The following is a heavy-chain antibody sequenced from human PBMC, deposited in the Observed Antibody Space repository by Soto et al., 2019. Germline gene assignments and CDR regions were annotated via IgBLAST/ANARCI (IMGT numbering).Heavy chain of an antibody. CDR3: ARDQFAEVHCSSGSCYKYWFDP. Sequence: GASVKVSCKASGGTFSSYAISWVRQAPGQGLEWMGGIIPIFGTANYAQKFQGRVTITADESTSTAYMELSSLRSEDTAVYYCARDQFAEVHCSSGSCYKYWFDPWGQGTLVTVSS. D-gene: IGHD2-15*01. CDR2: IIPIFGTA. J-gene: IGHJ5*02. CDR1: GGTFSSYA. V-gene: IGHV1-69*13.